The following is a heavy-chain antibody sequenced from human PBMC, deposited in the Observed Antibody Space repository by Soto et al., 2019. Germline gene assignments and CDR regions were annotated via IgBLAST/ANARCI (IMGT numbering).Heavy chain of an antibody. D-gene: IGHD6-19*01. J-gene: IGHJ3*02. CDR3: ARDLDSSGWYDAFDI. CDR2: INWNGGST. CDR1: GFTFDDYG. V-gene: IGHV3-20*01. Sequence: PGGSLRLSCAASGFTFDDYGMSWVRQAPGKGLEWVSGINWNGGSTGYADSVKGRFTISRDNAKNSLYLQMNSLRAEDTALYHCARDLDSSGWYDAFDIWGQGTMVTVSS.